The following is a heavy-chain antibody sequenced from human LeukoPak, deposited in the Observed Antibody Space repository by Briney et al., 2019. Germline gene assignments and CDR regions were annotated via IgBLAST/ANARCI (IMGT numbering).Heavy chain of an antibody. CDR2: IKQDGSEK. CDR1: GFTFSNYW. Sequence: GGSLRLSCAASGFTFSNYWMSWVRQAPGKGLEWVANIKQDGSEKYYVDSVKGRFTISRDNAKNSLYLQMNSLRAEDTAVYYCARDPGDYYFDYWGQGTLVTVSS. D-gene: IGHD3-10*01. V-gene: IGHV3-7*01. J-gene: IGHJ4*02. CDR3: ARDPGDYYFDY.